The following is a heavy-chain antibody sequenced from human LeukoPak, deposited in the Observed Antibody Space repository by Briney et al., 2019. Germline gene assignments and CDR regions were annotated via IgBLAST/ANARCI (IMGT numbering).Heavy chain of an antibody. CDR3: AREIFGSGSYPDL. V-gene: IGHV3-33*01. CDR2: IWHDGSHK. D-gene: IGHD3-10*01. Sequence: GRSLRLSCAASGFSFDTYAMHWVRQAPGQGLEWVALIWHDGSHKFYSNSVRGQFTISRDNSKNTVYLQMNNLRPDDTAVCYCAREIFGSGSYPDLWGQGTLVTVSS. CDR1: GFSFDTYA. J-gene: IGHJ5*02.